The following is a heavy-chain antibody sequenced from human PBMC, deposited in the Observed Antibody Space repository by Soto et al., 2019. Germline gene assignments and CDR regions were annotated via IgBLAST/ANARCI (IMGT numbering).Heavy chain of an antibody. CDR1: GGSISNNDW. CDR2: IHHSGSP. CDR3: VSNGYHFMGV. J-gene: IGHJ6*02. V-gene: IGHV4-4*02. Sequence: QVQLQESGPGLVKPSGTLSLTCVVSGGSISNNDWWSWVRQSPGKGLEWIGEIHHSGSPNYNPSLRSRVTISVDKSRNQLSLELTAVTGADTAVYFCVSNGYHFMGVWGQGTTVTVSS. D-gene: IGHD5-12*01.